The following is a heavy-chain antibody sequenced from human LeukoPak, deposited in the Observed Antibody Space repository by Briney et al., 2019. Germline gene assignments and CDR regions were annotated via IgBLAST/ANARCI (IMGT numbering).Heavy chain of an antibody. Sequence: GGSLRLSCAASGFTFSSYGMHWVRQAPGKGLEGVAVIWYDGSNKYYADSVKGRFTISRDNSKNTLYQQMNSLRAEDTAVYYCAKDEVGGGNLDYWGQGTLVTVSS. D-gene: IGHD2-15*01. CDR2: IWYDGSNK. CDR3: AKDEVGGGNLDY. V-gene: IGHV3-33*06. J-gene: IGHJ4*02. CDR1: GFTFSSYG.